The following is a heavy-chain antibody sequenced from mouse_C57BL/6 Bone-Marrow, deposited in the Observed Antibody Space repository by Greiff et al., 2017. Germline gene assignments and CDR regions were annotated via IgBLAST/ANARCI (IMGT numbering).Heavy chain of an antibody. Sequence: EVQLQQSGAELVRPGASVKLSCTASGFNIKDDYMHWVKQRPEQGLEWIGWIDPENGDTEYASKFQGKATITADTSSNTASLQLSSLTSEDTAVYYCTTYGSSLWYFDVWGTGTTVTVSS. D-gene: IGHD1-1*01. CDR3: TTYGSSLWYFDV. CDR2: IDPENGDT. V-gene: IGHV14-4*01. CDR1: GFNIKDDY. J-gene: IGHJ1*03.